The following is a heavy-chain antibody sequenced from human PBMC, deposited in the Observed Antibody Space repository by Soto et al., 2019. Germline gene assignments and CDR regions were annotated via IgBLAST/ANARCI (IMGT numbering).Heavy chain of an antibody. J-gene: IGHJ1*01. Sequence: QVPLVESGGGVVQPGRSLRLSCAASGFTFSTYVMHWVRQAPGKGLEWVAAISLDGNSEHYTDSVKGRFTISRDNSKNTLYVQMDTLRVEDTAVYYCATEDHSSGHAGTFHHWGQGTLVTVSS. CDR1: GFTFSTYV. D-gene: IGHD3-22*01. CDR2: ISLDGNSE. CDR3: ATEDHSSGHAGTFHH. V-gene: IGHV3-30*04.